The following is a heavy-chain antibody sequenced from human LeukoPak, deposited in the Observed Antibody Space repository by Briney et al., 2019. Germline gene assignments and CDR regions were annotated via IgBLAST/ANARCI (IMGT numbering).Heavy chain of an antibody. D-gene: IGHD3-10*01. J-gene: IGHJ4*02. CDR1: GGSISSYY. Sequence: SETLSLTCTVSGGSISSYYWSWIRQPPGKGLEWIGYIYYSGSTSYNPSLKSRVTISVDTSKNQFSLKLSSVTAADTAVYYCARGTLWFGELLPLDYWGQGTLVTVSS. V-gene: IGHV4-59*01. CDR3: ARGTLWFGELLPLDY. CDR2: IYYSGST.